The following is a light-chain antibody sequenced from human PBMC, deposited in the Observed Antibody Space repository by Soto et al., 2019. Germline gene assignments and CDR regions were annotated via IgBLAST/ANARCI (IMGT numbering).Light chain of an antibody. V-gene: IGKV3-15*01. J-gene: IGKJ1*01. CDR1: QSVNRN. CDR3: QQYDKWPRT. CDR2: GAS. Sequence: EIVMTQSPATLSVPPGERVTLSCRAGQSVNRNLAWYQQKPGQAPRLLIYGASTRATNIPAKFSGSGSGTEFTLTISNLQSEDFAVYHCQQYDKWPRTFGQGTKVDIK.